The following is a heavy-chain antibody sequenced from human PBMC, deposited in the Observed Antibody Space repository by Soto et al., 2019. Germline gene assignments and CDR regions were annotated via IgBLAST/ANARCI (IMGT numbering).Heavy chain of an antibody. CDR2: INHSGST. J-gene: IGHJ4*02. CDR3: AGVDTNQGSPDY. Sequence: QVQLQQWGAELLKPSETLSLTCTVYGGSFSGYYWSWIRQRPGKGLEWIGEINHSGSTNYNPSLKSRVTISVHTSKNQFSLKLSSVTAADTAVYYCAGVDTNQGSPDYWGQGTLVTVSS. D-gene: IGHD5-18*01. V-gene: IGHV4-34*01. CDR1: GGSFSGYY.